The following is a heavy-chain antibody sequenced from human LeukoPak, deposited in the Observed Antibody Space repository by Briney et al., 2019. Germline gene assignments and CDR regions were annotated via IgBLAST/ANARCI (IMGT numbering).Heavy chain of an antibody. J-gene: IGHJ4*02. V-gene: IGHV4-31*03. CDR1: GGSISSGGYY. CDR3: ARGLDCSSTSCYYLDY. Sequence: KSSETLSLTCTVSGGSISSGGYYWSWIRQHPGKGLEWIGYIYYSGSNNYNPSLKSRVTISVDTSKNQFSLKLSSVTAADTAVYYCARGLDCSSTSCYYLDYWGQGTLVTVSS. CDR2: IYYSGSN. D-gene: IGHD2-2*01.